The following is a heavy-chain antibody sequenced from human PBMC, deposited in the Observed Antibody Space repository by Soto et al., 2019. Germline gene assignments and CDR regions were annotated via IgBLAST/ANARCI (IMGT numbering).Heavy chain of an antibody. D-gene: IGHD2-2*01. CDR2: IYHSGST. CDR3: ARVPSSTSGDYYYYGMDV. CDR1: GGSISSSNW. Sequence: SETLSLTCAVSGGSISSSNWWSWVRQPPGKGLEWIGEIYHSGSTNYNPSLKSRVTISVDKSKNQFSLKLSSVTAADTAVYYCARVPSSTSGDYYYYGMDVWGQGTTVTVSS. V-gene: IGHV4-4*02. J-gene: IGHJ6*02.